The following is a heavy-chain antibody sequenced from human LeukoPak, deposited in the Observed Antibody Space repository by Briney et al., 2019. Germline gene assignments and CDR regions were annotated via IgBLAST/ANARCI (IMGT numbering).Heavy chain of an antibody. J-gene: IGHJ6*04. V-gene: IGHV3-48*04. CDR1: GFTFSSYG. CDR2: ISSSGSTI. Sequence: GRSLRLSCAASGFTFSSYGMHWVRQAPGKGLEWVSYISSSGSTIYYADSVKGRFTISRDNAKNLLYLQMNSLRAEDTAVYYCAELGITMIGGVWGKGTTVTISS. D-gene: IGHD3-10*02. CDR3: AELGITMIGGV.